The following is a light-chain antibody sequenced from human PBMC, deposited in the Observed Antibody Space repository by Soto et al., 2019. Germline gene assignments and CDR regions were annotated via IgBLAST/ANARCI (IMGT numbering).Light chain of an antibody. CDR1: SSDVGSYNY. V-gene: IGLV2-11*01. CDR2: DVN. CDR3: CSYAGRYTWV. Sequence: QSALTQPRSVSGSPGQSVTLSCTGTSSDVGSYNYVSWYQQHPGKAPKLMIDDVNKRPSGVPDRFSGSRSGNTASLTISGLQAEDEADDYCCSYAGRYTWVFGGGTKLTVL. J-gene: IGLJ3*02.